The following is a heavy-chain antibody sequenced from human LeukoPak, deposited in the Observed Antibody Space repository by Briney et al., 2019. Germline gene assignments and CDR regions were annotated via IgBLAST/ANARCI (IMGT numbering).Heavy chain of an antibody. V-gene: IGHV4-59*01. CDR1: GGSISSYY. CDR3: ARGGAARLHFQN. Sequence: PSETLSLTCTVSGGSISSYYWSWIRQPPGKGLEWIGYIYYSGSTNYNPSLKSRVTISVDTSKNLFSLKLNSVTAADTAVYYCARGGAARLHFQNWGQGTLVTVSS. CDR2: IYYSGST. D-gene: IGHD6-6*01. J-gene: IGHJ1*01.